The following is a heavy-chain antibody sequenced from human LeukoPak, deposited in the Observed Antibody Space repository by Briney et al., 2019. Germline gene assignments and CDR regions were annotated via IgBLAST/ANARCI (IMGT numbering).Heavy chain of an antibody. D-gene: IGHD3-16*01. Sequence: GGSLRLSCAASGFTFSSYTMHWVRQAPGKRLEGVAVISYDGSNKYYGDSVKGRFTISRDNSKNTLYLQVNSLRTEDAAVYYCARDNPTFGGGDYWGQGTLVTVSS. J-gene: IGHJ4*02. CDR3: ARDNPTFGGGDY. CDR2: ISYDGSNK. V-gene: IGHV3-30-3*01. CDR1: GFTFSSYT.